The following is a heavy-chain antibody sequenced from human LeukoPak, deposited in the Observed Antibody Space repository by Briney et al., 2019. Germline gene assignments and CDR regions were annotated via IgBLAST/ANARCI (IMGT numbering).Heavy chain of an antibody. D-gene: IGHD6-13*01. CDR3: ARDRFSSSYYYYGMDV. J-gene: IGHJ6*02. CDR2: IWYDGSNK. Sequence: PGRSLRLSCAASGFTFSSYGMHWVRQAPGKGPEWVAVIWYDGSNKYYADSVKGRFTISRDNSKNTLYLQMNSLRAEDTAVYYCARDRFSSSYYYYGMDVWGQGTTVTVSS. CDR1: GFTFSSYG. V-gene: IGHV3-33*01.